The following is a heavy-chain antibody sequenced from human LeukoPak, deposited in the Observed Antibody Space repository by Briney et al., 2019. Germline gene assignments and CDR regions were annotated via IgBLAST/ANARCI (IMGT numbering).Heavy chain of an antibody. CDR1: GYTFTSNY. CDR3: ARDPSRYGSAEYFQH. CDR2: INPSGGST. D-gene: IGHD5-18*01. J-gene: IGHJ1*01. Sequence: AASVKVSCKASGYTFTSNYLYWVRQAPGQGPEWTGIINPSGGSTNYAQKLQGRVTMTTDTSTSTAYMELRSLRSDDTAVYYCARDPSRYGSAEYFQHWGQGTLVTVSS. V-gene: IGHV1-46*01.